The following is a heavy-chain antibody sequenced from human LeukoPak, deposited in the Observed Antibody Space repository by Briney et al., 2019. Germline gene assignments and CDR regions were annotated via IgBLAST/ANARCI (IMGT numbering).Heavy chain of an antibody. CDR2: IKSKTDDGTT. J-gene: IGHJ4*02. V-gene: IGHV3-15*01. CDR3: TTGGLWYVDY. Sequence: PGGSLRLSCAASGFTFGNAWMSWVRQVPGKGLEWVGRIKSKTDDGTTDYAAPVIGRFNISRDDSINTLYLQMNSLKSEDTALYYCTTGGLWYVDYWGQGILVTVSS. CDR1: GFTFGNAW. D-gene: IGHD6-13*01.